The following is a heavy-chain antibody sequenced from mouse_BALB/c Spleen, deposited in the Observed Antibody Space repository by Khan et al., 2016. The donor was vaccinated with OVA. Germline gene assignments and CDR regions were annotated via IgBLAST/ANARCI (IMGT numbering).Heavy chain of an antibody. CDR1: GYTFTEYT. V-gene: IGHV1-22*01. CDR2: FNPNNGGT. Sequence: EVQLQQSGPELVKPGASVRISCKTSGYTFTEYTMHWVKQSHGKSLEWLGGFNPNNGGTSYNQKFKGKATLTVDKYSSTAYLELRSLTSEAYAVYYWTRSDVYSYYCFFDVWSAGTTVTVSS. CDR3: TRSDVYSYYCFFDV. J-gene: IGHJ1*01. D-gene: IGHD2-1*01.